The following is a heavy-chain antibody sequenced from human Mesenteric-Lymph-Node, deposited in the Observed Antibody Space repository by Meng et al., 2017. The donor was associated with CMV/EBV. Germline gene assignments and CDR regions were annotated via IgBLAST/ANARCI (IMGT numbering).Heavy chain of an antibody. CDR3: ARSGLLWFGEYLGGMDV. V-gene: IGHV4-4*07. D-gene: IGHD3-10*01. Sequence: SETLSLTCTVSGGSISSYYWSWIRQPAGKGLEWIGRIYTSGSTNYNPSLKSRVTISVDTSKNQFSLKLSSVTAADTAVYYCARSGLLWFGEYLGGMDVWGQGTTVTVSS. J-gene: IGHJ6*02. CDR2: IYTSGST. CDR1: GGSISSYY.